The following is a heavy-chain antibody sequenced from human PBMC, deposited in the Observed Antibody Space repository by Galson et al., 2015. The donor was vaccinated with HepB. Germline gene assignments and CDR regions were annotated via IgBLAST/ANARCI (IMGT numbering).Heavy chain of an antibody. CDR2: ITGTTNKT. CDR3: AKFYASYTIFFDY. Sequence: SLRLSCAASGFTFSGYAMAWVRQGPGKRLEWISMITGTTNKTYYADSVKGRFTISRDNSRNTLYLQMNSLRAEDTATYYCAKFYASYTIFFDYWGQGILVAVSS. V-gene: IGHV3-23*01. D-gene: IGHD5/OR15-5a*01. J-gene: IGHJ4*02. CDR1: GFTFSGYA.